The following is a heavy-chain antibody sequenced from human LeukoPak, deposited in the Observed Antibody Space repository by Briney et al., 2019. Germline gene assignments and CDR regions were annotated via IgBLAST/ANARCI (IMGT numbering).Heavy chain of an antibody. CDR1: GFTFSSSA. CDR3: AKSFDFSNGHSPILTPFDS. J-gene: IGHJ4*02. Sequence: PTGGSLRLSCAAFGFTFSSSAMSWVRQAPGKGLEWVSSISARGISTYYADSVKGRFTISRDNSKNTLYLQMNSPRGDDIGVYYCAKSFDFSNGHSPILTPFDSWGQGTLVSVSS. V-gene: IGHV3-23*01. CDR2: ISARGIST. D-gene: IGHD3-3*01.